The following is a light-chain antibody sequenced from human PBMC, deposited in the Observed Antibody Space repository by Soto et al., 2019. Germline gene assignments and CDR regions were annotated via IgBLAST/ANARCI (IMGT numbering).Light chain of an antibody. CDR1: HSVTTTY. CDR3: QQYDDSLWT. Sequence: EIVLTQSPGTLSLSPGERATLSCRASHSVTTTYLAWYQQKPGQAPRLLISAASSMATGIPDSFSGSGSGTDFTPGNSAPVPEALAVYYCQQYDDSLWTLGQGTKVES. J-gene: IGKJ1*01. CDR2: AAS. V-gene: IGKV3-20*01.